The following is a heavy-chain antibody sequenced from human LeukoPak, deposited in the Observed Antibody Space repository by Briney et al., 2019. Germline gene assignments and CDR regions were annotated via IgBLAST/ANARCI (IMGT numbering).Heavy chain of an antibody. CDR3: ASSGGYSYGFAQL. Sequence: SVKVSCKASGGTFSSYAISWVRQAPGQGLEWMGGIIPILGTANYAQKFQGRVTITADESTSTAYMELSSLRSEDTAVYYCASSGGYSYGFAQLWGQGTLVTVSS. CDR2: IIPILGTA. J-gene: IGHJ4*02. V-gene: IGHV1-69*13. CDR1: GGTFSSYA. D-gene: IGHD5-18*01.